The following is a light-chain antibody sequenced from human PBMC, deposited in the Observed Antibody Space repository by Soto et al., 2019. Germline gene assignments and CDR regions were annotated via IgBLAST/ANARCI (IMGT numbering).Light chain of an antibody. J-gene: IGKJ1*01. CDR2: AAS. Sequence: DIQMTQSPSSLSASVGERVTITCRTSQSISTYLNWFQQRPGKAPKLLIYAASRLESGVPSRFSGSGSGTDFTLTISSQQPEDFATYYCQQSYSTPPTFGQGTKAEIK. V-gene: IGKV1-39*01. CDR3: QQSYSTPPT. CDR1: QSISTY.